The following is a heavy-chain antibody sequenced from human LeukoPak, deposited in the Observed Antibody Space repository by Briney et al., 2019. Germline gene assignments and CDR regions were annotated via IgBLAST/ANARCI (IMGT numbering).Heavy chain of an antibody. D-gene: IGHD5-24*01. CDR1: GFTFSSYA. CDR3: ARDGPNFGFDP. CDR2: ISSNGGST. J-gene: IGHJ5*02. Sequence: GGSLRLSCAASGFTFSSYAMHWVRQAPGKGLEYVSAISSNGGSTYYANSVKGRFTISRDNSKNTLYLQMGSLRAEDMAVYYCARDGPNFGFDPWGQGTLVTVSS. V-gene: IGHV3-64*01.